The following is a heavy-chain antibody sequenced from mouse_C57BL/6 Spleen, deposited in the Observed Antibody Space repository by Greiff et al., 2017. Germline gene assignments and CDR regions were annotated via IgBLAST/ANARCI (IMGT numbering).Heavy chain of an antibody. CDR2: INYDGSST. J-gene: IGHJ4*01. V-gene: IGHV5-16*01. Sequence: EVQLVESEGGLVQPGSSMKLSCTASGFTFSDYYMAWVRQVPEKGLEWVANINYDGSSTYYLDSVKSRFIISRDNAKNILYLQMSSLKSEDTATYYCARLRQEFDYAMDYWGQGASVTVSS. D-gene: IGHD2-12*01. CDR3: ARLRQEFDYAMDY. CDR1: GFTFSDYY.